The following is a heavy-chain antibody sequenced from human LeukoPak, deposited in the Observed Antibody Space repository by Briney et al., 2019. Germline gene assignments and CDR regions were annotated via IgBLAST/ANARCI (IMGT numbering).Heavy chain of an antibody. Sequence: GGSLRLSCAASGFTVSSNYMSWVRQAPGKGLEWVAFIRYDGSNKYYADSVKGRFTISRDNSKNTLYLQMNSLRAEDTAVYYCARGTFDYWGQGTLVTVSS. CDR2: IRYDGSNK. V-gene: IGHV3-30*02. D-gene: IGHD3/OR15-3a*01. CDR3: ARGTFDY. J-gene: IGHJ4*02. CDR1: GFTVSSNY.